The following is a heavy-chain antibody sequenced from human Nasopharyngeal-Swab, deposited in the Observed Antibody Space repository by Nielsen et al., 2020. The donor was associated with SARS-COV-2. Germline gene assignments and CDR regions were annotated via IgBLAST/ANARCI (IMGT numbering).Heavy chain of an antibody. CDR3: ARGYGRGYFDY. V-gene: IGHV4-59*01. J-gene: IGHJ4*02. Sequence: LSCTVSGGSISSYYWSWIRQPPGKGLEWIGYIYYSGSTNYNPSLKSRVTISVDTSKNQFSLKLSSVTAADTAVYYCARGYGRGYFDYWGQGTLVTVSS. D-gene: IGHD5-18*01. CDR1: GGSISSYY. CDR2: IYYSGST.